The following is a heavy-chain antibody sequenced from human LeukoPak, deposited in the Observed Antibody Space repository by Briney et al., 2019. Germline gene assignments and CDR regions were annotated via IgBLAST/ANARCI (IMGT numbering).Heavy chain of an antibody. D-gene: IGHD3-22*01. CDR2: SYDGSNK. CDR1: GFIFSSHG. V-gene: IGHV3-30*18. Sequence: PGGTLRLSCAASGFIFSSHGMHWVRQAPGKGLEWVAVSYDGSNKYYADSVKGRFTISRDNSKNTLYLQMNSLRAEDTAVYYCAKDSGSSGYPRGFDYWGQGILVTVSS. CDR3: AKDSGSSGYPRGFDY. J-gene: IGHJ4*02.